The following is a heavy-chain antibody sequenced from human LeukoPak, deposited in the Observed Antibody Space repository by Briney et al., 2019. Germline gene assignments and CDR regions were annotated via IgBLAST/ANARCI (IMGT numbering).Heavy chain of an antibody. Sequence: GGSLRLSCTASGFTFGDYAMSWFRQAPGKGLEWVGFIRSKAYGGTTEYAASVKGRFTISRDDSKSIAYLQMNSLKTEDTAVYYCTRELKYYYDSSGYYFFDYWGQGTLVTVSS. CDR1: GFTFGDYA. V-gene: IGHV3-49*03. D-gene: IGHD3-22*01. J-gene: IGHJ4*02. CDR3: TRELKYYYDSSGYYFFDY. CDR2: IRSKAYGGTT.